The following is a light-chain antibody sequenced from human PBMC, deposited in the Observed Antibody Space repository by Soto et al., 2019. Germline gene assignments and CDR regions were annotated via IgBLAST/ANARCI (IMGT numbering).Light chain of an antibody. J-gene: IGLJ2*01. CDR1: SGSVSTSYY. V-gene: IGLV8-61*01. CDR2: STN. CDR3: VLYMGSGTVV. Sequence: QAVVTKEPSFSVSPGGTVTLTCGLSSGSVSTSYYPSWYQQTPGQAPRTLIYSTNTRSSGVPDRFSGSILGNKAALTITGAQADDESDYYCVLYMGSGTVVLGEGTKLTV.